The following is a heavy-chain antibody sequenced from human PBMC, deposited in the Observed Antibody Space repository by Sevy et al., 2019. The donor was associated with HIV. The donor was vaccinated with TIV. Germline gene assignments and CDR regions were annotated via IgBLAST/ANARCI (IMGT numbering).Heavy chain of an antibody. D-gene: IGHD2-2*01. CDR3: ARFLSTSYYYYYAMDV. CDR2: MNPNSGNT. V-gene: IGHV1-8*01. Sequence: ASVKVSCRASGYTFTSYDINWVRQATGQGLEWMGWMNPNSGNTGYAQKFQGRVTMTRNTSISTAYMELSSLRSEDTAVYYCARFLSTSYYYYYAMDVWGQGTMVTVSS. CDR1: GYTFTSYD. J-gene: IGHJ6*02.